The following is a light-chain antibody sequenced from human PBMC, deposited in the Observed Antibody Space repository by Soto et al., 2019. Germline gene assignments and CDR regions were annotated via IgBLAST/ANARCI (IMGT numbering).Light chain of an antibody. CDR1: SSNIGNNY. CDR3: GTWDSSLSAGV. CDR2: DND. V-gene: IGLV1-51*01. J-gene: IGLJ2*01. Sequence: QSVLTQPPSVSAAPGQKVTISCSGSSSNIGNNYVSWYQQLPGTAPKLLIYDNDKRPSGIPDRISGSKSGASATLEITGLQTGDEADYHCGTWDSSLSAGVFGGGTQLTVL.